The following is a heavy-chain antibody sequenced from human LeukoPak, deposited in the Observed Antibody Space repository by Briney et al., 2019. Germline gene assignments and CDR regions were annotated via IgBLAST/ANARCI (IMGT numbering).Heavy chain of an antibody. D-gene: IGHD3-3*01. CDR1: SSYA. J-gene: IGHJ4*01. CDR3: ARDMSD. Sequence: SSYAISWVRQAPGRGLEWLGRTYYRSKWYNDYALSVKGRITINADTSKNQFFLQMNSVTPEDTAVYYCARDMSDWGHGTPVTVSS. CDR2: TYYRSKWYN. V-gene: IGHV6-1*01.